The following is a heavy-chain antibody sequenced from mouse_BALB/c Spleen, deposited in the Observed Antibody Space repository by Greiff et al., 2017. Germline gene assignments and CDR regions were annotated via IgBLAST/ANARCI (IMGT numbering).Heavy chain of an antibody. D-gene: IGHD1-1*01. CDR2: ISSGSSTI. CDR3: ARNNYYGSSYSGFDY. J-gene: IGHJ2*01. Sequence: EVHLVESGGGLVQPGGSRKLSCAASGFTFNSFGMHWVRQAPEKGLEWVAYISSGSSTIYYADTVKGRFTISRDNPKNTLFLQMTSLRSEDTAMYYCARNNYYGSSYSGFDYWGQGTTLTVSS. CDR1: GFTFNSFG. V-gene: IGHV5-17*02.